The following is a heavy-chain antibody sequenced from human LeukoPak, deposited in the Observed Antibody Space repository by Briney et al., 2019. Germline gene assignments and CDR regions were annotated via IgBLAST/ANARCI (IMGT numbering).Heavy chain of an antibody. V-gene: IGHV3-30-3*01. CDR1: GFTFSSSA. J-gene: IGHJ4*02. D-gene: IGHD3-22*01. CDR2: ISYDGSQK. CDR3: ARDYRYYFETSGYYVDPNHSDY. Sequence: GGSLRLSCAASGFTFSSSAMSWVRQGPGKGLEWVAVISYDGSQKYLADSVKGRFTISRDNSKNTLYLRMSSLRAEDTAVYYCARDYRYYFETSGYYVDPNHSDYWGQGTLVIVSS.